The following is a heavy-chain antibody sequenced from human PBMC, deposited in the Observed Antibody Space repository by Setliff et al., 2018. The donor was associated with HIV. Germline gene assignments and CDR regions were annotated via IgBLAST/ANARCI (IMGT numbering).Heavy chain of an antibody. Sequence: ASVKVSCKTSGYTFTDYFLHWVRQAPGQGLEWMGWISPNNGDTTIPQRFRGRVTMTTDTSMHTAYLEFAGLRSDDTAVYYCARQLSNSLDLWGQGTQVTVSS. D-gene: IGHD7-27*01. V-gene: IGHV1-2*02. CDR3: ARQLSNSLDL. J-gene: IGHJ5*02. CDR2: ISPNNGDT. CDR1: GYTFTDYF.